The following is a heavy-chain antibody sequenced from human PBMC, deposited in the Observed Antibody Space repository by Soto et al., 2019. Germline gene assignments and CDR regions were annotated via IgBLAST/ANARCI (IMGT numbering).Heavy chain of an antibody. CDR2: IIPILGIA. J-gene: IGHJ5*02. Sequence: QVQLVQSGAEVKKPGSSVKVSCKASGGTFSSYTISWVRQAPGQGLEWMGRIIPILGIANYAQKFLGRVTITADKSTSTAYMELSSPRSEDTAVYYCARGSIAAAGTRSFDPWGQGTLVTVSS. V-gene: IGHV1-69*02. CDR3: ARGSIAAAGTRSFDP. CDR1: GGTFSSYT. D-gene: IGHD6-13*01.